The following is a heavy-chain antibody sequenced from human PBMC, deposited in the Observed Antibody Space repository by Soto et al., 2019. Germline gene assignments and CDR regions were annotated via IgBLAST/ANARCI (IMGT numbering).Heavy chain of an antibody. CDR3: ARLILPSNYFAQRTFFFDY. Sequence: SETLSLTCTVSGGSISSSSYYWGWIRQPPGKGLEWIGSIYYSGSTNYNPSLKSRVTISVDTSKNQFSLKLSSVTAADTAVYYCARLILPSNYFAQRTFFFDYWGQGTLVTVSS. CDR2: IYYSGST. J-gene: IGHJ4*02. CDR1: GGSISSSSYY. D-gene: IGHD4-4*01. V-gene: IGHV4-39*07.